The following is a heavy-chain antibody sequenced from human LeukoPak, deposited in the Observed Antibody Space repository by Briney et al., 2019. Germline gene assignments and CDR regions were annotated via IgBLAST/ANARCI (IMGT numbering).Heavy chain of an antibody. CDR1: GFTFSSYA. V-gene: IGHV3-30-3*01. CDR3: ATAQVYSSSWDDY. CDR2: ISYEGSNK. Sequence: GGSLRLSCAVSGFTFSSYAMHWVRQAPGRGLEWVAVISYEGSNKYYADSVKGRFTISRDNSKNTLYLQMNTLRAEDTAVYYCATAQVYSSSWDDYWGQGTLVTVFS. J-gene: IGHJ4*02. D-gene: IGHD6-13*01.